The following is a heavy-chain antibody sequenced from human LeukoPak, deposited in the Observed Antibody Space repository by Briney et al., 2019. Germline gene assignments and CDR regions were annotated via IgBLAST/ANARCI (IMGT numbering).Heavy chain of an antibody. CDR2: SNSDGSGT. Sequence: GGSLRLSCAASGFTFSSYWMHWVRQAPGKGLVWVSRSNSDGSGTSYADSVKGRFTISRDNAKNTLYLQMNSLRAEDTAVYYCVGDRLRSYYFNYWGQGTLVTVSS. J-gene: IGHJ4*02. CDR1: GFTFSSYW. D-gene: IGHD4-17*01. V-gene: IGHV3-74*01. CDR3: VGDRLRSYYFNY.